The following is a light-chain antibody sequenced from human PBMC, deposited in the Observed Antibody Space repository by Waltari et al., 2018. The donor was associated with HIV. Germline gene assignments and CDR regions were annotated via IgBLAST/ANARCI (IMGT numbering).Light chain of an antibody. V-gene: IGKV3-15*01. CDR3: QQYNNWPPYT. CDR1: QSVNSH. Sequence: VMTQSPVTLSVSRGDRVTLSCRASQSVNSHLAWYQHKPGQAPRLLIYGASTRATGIPARFSGSGSGTEFSLTISSLQSEDFAVYYCQQYNNWPPYTFGQGTKLEIK. J-gene: IGKJ2*01. CDR2: GAS.